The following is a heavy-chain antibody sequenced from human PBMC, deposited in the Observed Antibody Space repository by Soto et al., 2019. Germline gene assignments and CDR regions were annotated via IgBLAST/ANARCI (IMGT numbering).Heavy chain of an antibody. CDR3: ARDRDYYFDY. V-gene: IGHV3-30-3*01. CDR1: GFTVSSYA. J-gene: IGHJ4*02. Sequence: QVQLGEFGGGVVQPGRSLRLSCAASGFTVSSYAMHWVRQAPGKGLEWVAVISYDESNKYYADSVKGRFTISRDNSKNTLYLQMNSLRAEDTAVYYCARDRDYYFDYWGQGTLVTVSS. CDR2: ISYDESNK.